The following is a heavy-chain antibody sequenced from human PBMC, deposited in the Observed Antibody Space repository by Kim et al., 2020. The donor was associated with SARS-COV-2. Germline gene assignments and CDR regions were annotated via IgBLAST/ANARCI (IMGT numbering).Heavy chain of an antibody. CDR2: P. J-gene: IGHJ4*02. CDR3: AKIKQQLVDY. V-gene: IGHV3-23*01. D-gene: IGHD6-13*01. Sequence: PFDADYVKGRFTISRDNSNNTLYLQMNSLRAEDTAVYYCAKIKQQLVDYWGQGTLVTVSS.